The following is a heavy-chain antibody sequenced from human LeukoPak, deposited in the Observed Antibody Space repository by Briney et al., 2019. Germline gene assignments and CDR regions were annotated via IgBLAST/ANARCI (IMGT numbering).Heavy chain of an antibody. CDR2: IDPDDSYT. CDR3: ARHFGGSYYDDY. Sequence: GESLVPSFKGSGYSFTSYWISWVREMPGKGLEWMGRIDPDDSYTNYSPSSQDHVTISADKSISTAYLQWSSLKASDTAMYYCARHFGGSYYDDYWGQDTVDPVSS. D-gene: IGHD1-26*01. CDR1: GYSFTSYW. J-gene: IGHJ4*02. V-gene: IGHV5-10-1*01.